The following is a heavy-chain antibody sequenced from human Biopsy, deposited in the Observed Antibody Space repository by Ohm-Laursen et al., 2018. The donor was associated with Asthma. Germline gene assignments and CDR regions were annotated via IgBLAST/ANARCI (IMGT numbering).Heavy chain of an antibody. D-gene: IGHD3-10*01. J-gene: IGHJ6*02. V-gene: IGHV1-18*01. CDR1: GYTFNSTG. Sequence: ESLKISCKVSGYTFNSTGITWVRQAPGQGLEWMGWISVYNGNTKVAQKLQDRVTMITDTSTSTAYMELRSLRSDDTAVYFCARAVDYSHYYGIDVWGQGTTVTVS. CDR2: ISVYNGNT. CDR3: ARAVDYSHYYGIDV.